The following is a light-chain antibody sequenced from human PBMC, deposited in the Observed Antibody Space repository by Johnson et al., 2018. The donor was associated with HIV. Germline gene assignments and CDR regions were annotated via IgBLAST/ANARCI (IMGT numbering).Light chain of an antibody. CDR2: DYD. Sequence: QSVLTQPPSVSAAPGQKVTISCSGSSSNIGNNFISWYQQLPGTAPKLLIYDYDKRPSGIPDRFSGSKSGTSATLGITGLQTGDEADYYFGTWDTSLSAGYVFGTGTKVTVL. CDR3: GTWDTSLSAGYV. V-gene: IGLV1-51*01. J-gene: IGLJ1*01. CDR1: SSNIGNNF.